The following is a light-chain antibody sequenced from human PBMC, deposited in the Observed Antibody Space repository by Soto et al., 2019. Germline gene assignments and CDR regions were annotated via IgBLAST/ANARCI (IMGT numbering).Light chain of an antibody. CDR3: QQSYTSPYN. J-gene: IGKJ2*01. CDR1: QSISTY. CDR2: AAS. Sequence: DIQMTQSPSSLPASVGDRVTLTCRASQSISTYFNWYQQKPGKAPKLLIYAASSFQSGVPSRLSGSGSGTDFTLTISSLQPEDFATYYCQQSYTSPYNFGQGTKLEIK. V-gene: IGKV1-39*01.